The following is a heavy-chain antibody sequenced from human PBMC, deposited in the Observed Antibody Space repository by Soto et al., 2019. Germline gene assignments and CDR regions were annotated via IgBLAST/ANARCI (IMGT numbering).Heavy chain of an antibody. D-gene: IGHD3-22*01. CDR3: DSSGYLPSPYYYYYGMDV. Sequence: GGSLRLSCSASGFTFGIYAMHWVRQAPGKGLEYVSSISINGGSTHYADSVKGRFTISRDNSKNTQYLQMNSLGVEDTAVYYYDSSGYLPSPYYYYYGMDVWGQGTTVTVSS. CDR2: ISINGGST. CDR1: GFTFGIYA. V-gene: IGHV3-64*04. J-gene: IGHJ6*02.